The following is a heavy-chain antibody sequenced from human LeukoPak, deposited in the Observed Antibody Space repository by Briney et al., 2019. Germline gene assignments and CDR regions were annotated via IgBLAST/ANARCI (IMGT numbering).Heavy chain of an antibody. CDR2: IFYSGCT. J-gene: IGHJ3*02. V-gene: IGHV4-39*07. CDR1: GVSLITPNYY. D-gene: IGHD3-10*01. CDR3: AKSNGYGLVDI. Sequence: SPSETLSLTCTVSGVSLITPNYYWGWVRLPPRKGLEWIGNIFYSGCTYYNQSLQSRVTISLDTSRNQFSLKLNSVTAADTAVYYCAKSNGYGLVDIWGQGTMVTVSS.